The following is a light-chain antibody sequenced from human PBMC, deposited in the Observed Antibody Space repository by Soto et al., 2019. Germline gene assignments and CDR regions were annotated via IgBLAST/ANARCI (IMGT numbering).Light chain of an antibody. CDR2: EAS. CDR3: QQRSNWLWT. Sequence: EIVLTQSPATLSLSPGERATLSCRASQSVSSYLAWYQQKPGQAPRLLIYEASNRATGIPARFSGSGSGTDFILPISSLEPEDFAVYYCQQRSNWLWTFGQGTKVEIK. J-gene: IGKJ1*01. CDR1: QSVSSY. V-gene: IGKV3-11*01.